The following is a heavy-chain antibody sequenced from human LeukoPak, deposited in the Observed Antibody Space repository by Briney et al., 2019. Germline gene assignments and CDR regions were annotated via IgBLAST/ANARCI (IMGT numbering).Heavy chain of an antibody. CDR2: IYYTGST. CDR1: GGSISTYH. CDR3: ARNGGSYTFDI. D-gene: IGHD1-26*01. J-gene: IGHJ3*02. V-gene: IGHV4-59*01. Sequence: SETLSLTCNVSGGSISTYHWSWIRQPPGKGLEWIGYIYYTGSTNYNPSLKSRVTMSVDTSKNQFSLKLSSVTAADTAVYYCARNGGSYTFDIWGQGTLVTVSS.